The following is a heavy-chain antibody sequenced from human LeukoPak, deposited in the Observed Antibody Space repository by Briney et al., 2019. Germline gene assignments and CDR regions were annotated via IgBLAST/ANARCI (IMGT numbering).Heavy chain of an antibody. V-gene: IGHV1-2*02. Sequence: ASVKVSCKASGYTFTGYYMHWVRQAPGQGLEWMGWINPNSGGTNYAQKFQGRVTMTRDTSISTAYMELSRLRSDDTAVYYCARDRSTMMNAFDIWGQGTMVTVSS. CDR1: GYTFTGYY. D-gene: IGHD3-22*01. CDR3: ARDRSTMMNAFDI. CDR2: INPNSGGT. J-gene: IGHJ3*02.